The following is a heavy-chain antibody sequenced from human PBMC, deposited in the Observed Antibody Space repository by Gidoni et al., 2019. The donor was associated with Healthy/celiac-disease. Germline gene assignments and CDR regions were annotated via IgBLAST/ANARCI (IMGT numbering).Heavy chain of an antibody. CDR2: IYSGGST. CDR1: GFTVSSNY. CDR3: ARDLRGYYYGMDV. J-gene: IGHJ6*02. V-gene: IGHV3-66*01. Sequence: EVQLVESGGGLVQPGGSLRLSCAASGFTVSSNYMSWVHQAPGKGLVWVSVIYSGGSTYYADSVKGRFTISRDNSKNTLYLQMNSLRAEDTAVYYCARDLRGYYYGMDVWGQGTTVTVSS. D-gene: IGHD4-17*01.